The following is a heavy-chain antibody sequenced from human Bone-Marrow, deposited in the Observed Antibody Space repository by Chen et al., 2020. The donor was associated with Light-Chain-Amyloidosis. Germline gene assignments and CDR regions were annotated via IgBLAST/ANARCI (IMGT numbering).Heavy chain of an antibody. CDR2: ITSDGHGT. V-gene: IGHV3-74*03. D-gene: IGHD3-10*01. Sequence: EVQLVESGGALVPPGGSLRLSCTASGFSFNDHWMHWVRQAPGKGLEWVSRITSDGHGTTYADSVNGRVAISRENAKHTLYLQMNNLRAEDTATYYCARGLFGSGSALPLDFWGKGTLVTVSS. CDR3: ARGLFGSGSALPLDF. J-gene: IGHJ4*02. CDR1: GFSFNDHW.